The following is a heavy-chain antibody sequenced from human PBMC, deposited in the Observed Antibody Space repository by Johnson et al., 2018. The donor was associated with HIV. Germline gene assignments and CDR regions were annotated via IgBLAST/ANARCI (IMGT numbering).Heavy chain of an antibody. Sequence: QVQLVESGGGVVQPGRSLRLSCAAFGLTFSNYGVHWVRQAPGKGLEWVAVISYDGSNKYYADSVKGRFTISRENAKNSLYLQMNSLRAGDTAVYYCARVGTTVDAFDIWGQGTVVTVSS. D-gene: IGHD4-17*01. CDR2: ISYDGSNK. J-gene: IGHJ3*02. CDR3: ARVGTTVDAFDI. V-gene: IGHV3-30*03. CDR1: GLTFSNYG.